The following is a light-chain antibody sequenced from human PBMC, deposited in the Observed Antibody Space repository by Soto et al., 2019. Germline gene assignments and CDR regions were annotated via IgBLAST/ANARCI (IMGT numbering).Light chain of an antibody. CDR3: QQNGSSRT. V-gene: IGKV3-20*01. Sequence: EIVLTQSPGTLSLSPGERATLSCRASQSVSSSYLAWYQQKPGQAPRLLIYGASSRATGIPDRFSGSGSGTDFTITISRLEPEDFAVYYSQQNGSSRTFGQGSKVEIK. J-gene: IGKJ1*01. CDR1: QSVSSSY. CDR2: GAS.